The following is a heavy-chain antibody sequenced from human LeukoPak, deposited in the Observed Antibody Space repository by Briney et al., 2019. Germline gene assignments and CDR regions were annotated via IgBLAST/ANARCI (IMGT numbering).Heavy chain of an antibody. V-gene: IGHV4-34*01. Sequence: SETLSLTCTVSGGSVSSHFWSWIRQPPGKGLEWIGEINHSGSTNYNPSLKSRVTISVDTSKNQFSLKLSSVTAADTAVYYCADGDRGDYWGQGTLVTVSS. D-gene: IGHD3-10*01. CDR2: INHSGST. CDR3: ADGDRGDY. J-gene: IGHJ4*02. CDR1: GGSVSSHF.